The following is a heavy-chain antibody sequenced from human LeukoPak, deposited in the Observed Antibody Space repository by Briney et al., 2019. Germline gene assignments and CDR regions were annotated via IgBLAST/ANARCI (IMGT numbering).Heavy chain of an antibody. J-gene: IGHJ6*03. CDR1: GFTFSSYW. CDR2: IKQDGSEK. CDR3: ARDGFYYYYMDV. Sequence: PGGSLRLSCAASGFTFSSYWMSWVRQAPGKGREGGANIKQDGSEKYYVGTVEGRFTISRDNAKNSLYLQRNSLRAEDTAVYYCARDGFYYYYMDVWGKGTTVTVSS. V-gene: IGHV3-7*01.